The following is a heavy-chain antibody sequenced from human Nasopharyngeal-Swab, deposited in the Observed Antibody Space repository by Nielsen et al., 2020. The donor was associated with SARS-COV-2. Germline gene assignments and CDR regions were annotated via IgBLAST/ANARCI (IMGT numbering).Heavy chain of an antibody. CDR3: AKDLRGPYFF. V-gene: IGHV3-9*01. CDR2: ISWNSAGR. Sequence: SLKISCAASGFAFDDYVMHWVRQVPGEGLEWVAGISWNSAGRGYSDSVKGRFTISRDNTKNTLSLQMNGLGAEDTAVYYCAKDLRGPYFFWGQGTLVTVSS. D-gene: IGHD2/OR15-2a*01. CDR1: GFAFDDYV. J-gene: IGHJ4*02.